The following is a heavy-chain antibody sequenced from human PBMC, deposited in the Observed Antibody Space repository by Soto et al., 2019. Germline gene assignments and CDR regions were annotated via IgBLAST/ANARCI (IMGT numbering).Heavy chain of an antibody. J-gene: IGHJ6*02. D-gene: IGHD2-8*01. CDR3: VTTIGYCTNGECYTRSPYSNSGMDV. V-gene: IGHV1-69*13. CDR2: IIPIFGTA. Sequence: SVKVSCKASGGTFSSYAISWVRQAPGQGLEWMGGIIPIFGTANYAQKFQGRVTITADESTSTAYMELSSLRSEDTAVYYCVTTIGYCTNGECYTRSPYSNSGMDVWGQGTTVTVSS. CDR1: GGTFSSYA.